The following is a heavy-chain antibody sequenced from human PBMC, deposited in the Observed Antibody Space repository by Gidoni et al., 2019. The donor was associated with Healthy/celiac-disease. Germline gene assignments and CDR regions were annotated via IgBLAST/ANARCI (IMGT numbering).Heavy chain of an antibody. J-gene: IGHJ6*03. CDR2: IIPIFGTA. D-gene: IGHD2-2*01. CDR3: AGDPDIVVVPAAIKGAYYYYYYMDV. Sequence: QVQLVQSGAEVKKPGSSVKVSCKASGGTFSSYAISWVRQAPGQGLEWMGGIIPIFGTANYAQKFQGRVTITADESTSTAYMELSSLRSEDTAVYYCAGDPDIVVVPAAIKGAYYYYYYMDVWGKGTTVTVSS. V-gene: IGHV1-69*01. CDR1: GGTFSSYA.